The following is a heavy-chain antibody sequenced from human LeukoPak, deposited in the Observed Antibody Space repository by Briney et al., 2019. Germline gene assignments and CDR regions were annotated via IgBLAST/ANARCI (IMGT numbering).Heavy chain of an antibody. CDR3: TREIAVVPAASLGY. CDR2: IKSDGTLT. CDR1: GFTFSSYG. D-gene: IGHD2-2*01. J-gene: IGHJ4*02. Sequence: GGSLRLSCAASGFTFSSYGMHWVRQAPGEGLVWVSRIKSDGTLTNYADSVRGRFTISRDDAKNTLYLQMNSLRAEDTAVYYCTREIAVVPAASLGYWGQGTLVTVSS. V-gene: IGHV3-74*01.